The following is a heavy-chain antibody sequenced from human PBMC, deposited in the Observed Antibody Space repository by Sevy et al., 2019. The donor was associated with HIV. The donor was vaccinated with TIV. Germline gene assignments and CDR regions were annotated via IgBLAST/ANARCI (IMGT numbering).Heavy chain of an antibody. J-gene: IGHJ3*02. V-gene: IGHV3-21*01. CDR3: ARAPVGAKGADAFDI. CDR2: ISSSSSYI. CDR1: GFTFSSYS. D-gene: IGHD1-26*01. Sequence: GGSLRLSCAASGFTFSSYSMNWVRQAPGKGLEWVSSISSSSSYIYYADSVKGRFTISRDNAKNSLYLQMNSLRAEDTAVYYCARAPVGAKGADAFDIWGQGTMVTVSS.